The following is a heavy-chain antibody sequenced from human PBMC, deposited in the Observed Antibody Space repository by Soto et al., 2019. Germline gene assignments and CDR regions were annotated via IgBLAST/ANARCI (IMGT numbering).Heavy chain of an antibody. Sequence: EVQLSESGGDLRQPGGSLRLSCAASGFTFTNYAMTWVRQTPGKGLEWVSGISASGGLKYYADSVQGRFTVSRDNSKNILYIQMDNLRDEDTALYYCAREVGAPSGWVDPWGQGTQVTVSS. J-gene: IGHJ5*02. CDR2: ISASGGLK. V-gene: IGHV3-23*01. CDR3: AREVGAPSGWVDP. CDR1: GFTFTNYA. D-gene: IGHD1-26*01.